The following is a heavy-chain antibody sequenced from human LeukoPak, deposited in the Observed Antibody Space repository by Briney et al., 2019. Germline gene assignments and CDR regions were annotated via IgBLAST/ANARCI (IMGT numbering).Heavy chain of an antibody. CDR2: VYYDGTS. CDR3: VRHISTNTGYFDS. Sequence: SETLSLTCTVSGGSINSHSYCWGWIRQPPGKGLEWIGSVYYDGTSYSNPSLTSRAAVFVDTSRDEFSLDLSFVTAADTAVYYCVRHISTNTGYFDSCGQGTLVSVSS. CDR1: GGSINSHSYC. J-gene: IGHJ4*02. D-gene: IGHD5-24*01. V-gene: IGHV4-39*01.